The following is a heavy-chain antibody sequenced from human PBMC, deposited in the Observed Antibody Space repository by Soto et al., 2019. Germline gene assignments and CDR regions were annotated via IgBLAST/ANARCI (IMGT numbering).Heavy chain of an antibody. Sequence: ASVKVSCKASGYTFTSYGISWVRQAPGQGLEWMGWISAYNGNTNYAQKLQGRVTMTTDTSTSTAYMELRSLRSDDTAVYYCARATLLVYCSGGSCYSDYYYGMDVWGQGTTVTVSS. CDR1: GYTFTSYG. V-gene: IGHV1-18*01. J-gene: IGHJ6*02. CDR2: ISAYNGNT. CDR3: ARATLLVYCSGGSCYSDYYYGMDV. D-gene: IGHD2-15*01.